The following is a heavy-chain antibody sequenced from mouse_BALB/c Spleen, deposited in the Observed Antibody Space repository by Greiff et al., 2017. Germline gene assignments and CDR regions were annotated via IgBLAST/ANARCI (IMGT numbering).Heavy chain of an antibody. V-gene: IGHV6-6*02. Sequence: EVNVVESGGGLVQPGGSMKLSCVASGFTFSNYWMNWVRQSPEKGLEWVAEIRLKSNNYATHYAESVKGRFTISRDDSKSSVYLQMNNLRAEDTGIYYCTGKEENYAMDYWGQGTTVTVSS. CDR3: TGKEENYAMDY. CDR2: IRLKSNNYAT. J-gene: IGHJ4*01. CDR1: GFTFSNYW.